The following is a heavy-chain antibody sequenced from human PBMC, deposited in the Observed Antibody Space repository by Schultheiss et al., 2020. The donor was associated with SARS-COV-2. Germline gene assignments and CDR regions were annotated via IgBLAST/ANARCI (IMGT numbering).Heavy chain of an antibody. D-gene: IGHD2-15*01. CDR3: ARDLLGYCSGGSCYYYGMDV. CDR1: GFTFSSYA. J-gene: IGHJ6*02. Sequence: GGSLRLSCAASGFTFSSYAMHWVRQAPGKGLEWVAVISYDGSNKYYADSVKGRFTISRDNSKNTLYLQMNSLRAEDTAVYYCARDLLGYCSGGSCYYYGMDVWGQGTTVTVSS. V-gene: IGHV3-30-3*01. CDR2: ISYDGSNK.